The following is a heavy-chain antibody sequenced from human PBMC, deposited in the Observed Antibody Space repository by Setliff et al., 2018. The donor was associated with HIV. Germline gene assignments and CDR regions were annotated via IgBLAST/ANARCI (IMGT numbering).Heavy chain of an antibody. J-gene: IGHJ2*01. CDR2: IYYSGST. CDR1: GASISSGDYY. CDR3: ARDPYDTSGYSNYYFDL. Sequence: SENLSLTCTVSGASISSGDYYWTWIRQPPGKGLEWIGYIYYSGSTYYNPSLKSRVTISVDTSKNQFSLKLNSVTAADTAVYYCARDPYDTSGYSNYYFDLWGRGTLVTVSS. V-gene: IGHV4-30-4*08. D-gene: IGHD3-22*01.